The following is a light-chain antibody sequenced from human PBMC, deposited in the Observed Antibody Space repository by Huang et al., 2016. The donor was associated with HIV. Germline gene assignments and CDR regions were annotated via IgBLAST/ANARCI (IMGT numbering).Light chain of an antibody. V-gene: IGKV1-33*01. CDR2: DAS. CDR3: QQFQDVPLT. CDR1: QDINYY. Sequence: DIQMTQSPASLSASVGDRVTITCQASQDINYYLNWYQQKPGRAPKLLIYDASTLESGVPSRFGGRGSGTEFSFTIFTLQPDDIATYYCQQFQDVPLTFGGGTKVVLK. J-gene: IGKJ4*01.